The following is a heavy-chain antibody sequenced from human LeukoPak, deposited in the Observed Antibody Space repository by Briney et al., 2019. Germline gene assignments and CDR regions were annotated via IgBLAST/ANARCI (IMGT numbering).Heavy chain of an antibody. CDR1: GFSVTNNY. CDR2: ISGSGGST. Sequence: PGGSLRLSCAVSGFSVTNNYMSWVRQAPGKGLEWVSAISGSGGSTYYADSVKGRFTISRDNAKNSLYLQMNSLRDEDTVVYYCVRINMVRGVISPPDHWGQGTLVTVSS. J-gene: IGHJ4*02. CDR3: VRINMVRGVISPPDH. V-gene: IGHV3-11*04. D-gene: IGHD3-10*01.